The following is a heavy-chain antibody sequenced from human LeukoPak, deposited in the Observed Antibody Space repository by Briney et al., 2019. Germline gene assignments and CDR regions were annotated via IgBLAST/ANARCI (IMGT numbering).Heavy chain of an antibody. V-gene: IGHV3-11*04. CDR1: GFRFDSFY. J-gene: IGHJ4*02. Sequence: GGSLRLSCAASGFRFDSFYMGWIRQVPGKGLDYIALISASGAVPYYAESAKGQFTISRDNTKNSVSLQMNNLSADDTAVYYCARSLIVASEDYWGQGTLVTVSS. CDR2: ISASGAVP. D-gene: IGHD3-22*01. CDR3: ARSLIVASEDY.